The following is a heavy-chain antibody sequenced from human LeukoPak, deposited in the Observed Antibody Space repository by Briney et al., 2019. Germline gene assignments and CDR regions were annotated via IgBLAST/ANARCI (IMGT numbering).Heavy chain of an antibody. V-gene: IGHV4-30-2*01. CDR1: GGSISSGGYY. D-gene: IGHD3-22*01. J-gene: IGHJ4*02. CDR3: AGVGGYYRVDY. CDR2: IYHSGST. Sequence: SQTLSLTCTVSGGSISSGGYYWSWIRQPPGKGLEWIGYIYHSGSTYYNPSLKSRVTISVDTSKNQFSLKLGPVTAGDTAVYYCAGVGGYYRVDYWGQGTLVTVSS.